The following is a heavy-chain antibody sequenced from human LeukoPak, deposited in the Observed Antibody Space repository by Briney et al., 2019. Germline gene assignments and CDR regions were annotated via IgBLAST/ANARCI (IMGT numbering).Heavy chain of an antibody. J-gene: IGHJ4*02. D-gene: IGHD1-26*01. V-gene: IGHV4-30-4*08. CDR3: TGGSYSRYLDY. Sequence: SETLSLTCTVSGGSISSGDYYWSWIRQPPGKGLEWIGYIYYSGSTNYNPSLKSRVTISVDTSKNQFSLKLSSVTAADTAVYYCTGGSYSRYLDYWGQGTLVTVSS. CDR2: IYYSGST. CDR1: GGSISSGDYY.